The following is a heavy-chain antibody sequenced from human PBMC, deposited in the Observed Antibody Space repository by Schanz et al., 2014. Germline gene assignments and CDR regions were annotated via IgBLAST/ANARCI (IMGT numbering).Heavy chain of an antibody. Sequence: QVQLVESGGGVVQPGRSLRLSCAGSGFSFSDYGMHWVRQAPGRGLGWVAVISYHGSERYYADSVKGRFTISRDNSKNTLYLQMNSLRTEDTAVYFCAKSYDTSGYSGFDYGGQGTLVTVSS. J-gene: IGHJ4*02. D-gene: IGHD3-22*01. CDR1: GFSFSDYG. CDR2: ISYHGSER. CDR3: AKSYDTSGYSGFDY. V-gene: IGHV3-30*18.